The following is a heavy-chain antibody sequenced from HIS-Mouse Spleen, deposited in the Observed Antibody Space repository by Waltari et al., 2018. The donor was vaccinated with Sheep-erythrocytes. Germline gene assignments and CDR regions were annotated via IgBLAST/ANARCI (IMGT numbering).Heavy chain of an antibody. CDR2: IIPILGIA. J-gene: IGHJ4*02. Sequence: QVQLVQSGAEVKKPGSSVKVSCKASGGTFSSYAISWVRQAPGQGLEWMGRIIPILGIANYAQKFQGRVTITADKSTSTAYMELSSLRSEDTAVYDCAQTGATTPHFDYWGQGTLVTVSS. D-gene: IGHD1-26*01. CDR1: GGTFSSYA. V-gene: IGHV1-69*04. CDR3: AQTGATTPHFDY.